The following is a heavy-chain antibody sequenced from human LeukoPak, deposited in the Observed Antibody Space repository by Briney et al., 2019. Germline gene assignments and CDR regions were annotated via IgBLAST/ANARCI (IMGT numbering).Heavy chain of an antibody. V-gene: IGHV3-7*01. CDR1: GFIFRDFS. J-gene: IGHJ4*02. CDR3: ARPRGCGSSRCNNFDY. D-gene: IGHD2-2*01. Sequence: GGSLRLSCSVSGFIFRDFSMSCVRQAPGKGLEWVAKMNEYGSEIFYVDSVKGRFTISRDNGKNSLYLQMNRLRAEDTAVYYCARPRGCGSSRCNNFDYWGQGTLVTVSS. CDR2: MNEYGSEI.